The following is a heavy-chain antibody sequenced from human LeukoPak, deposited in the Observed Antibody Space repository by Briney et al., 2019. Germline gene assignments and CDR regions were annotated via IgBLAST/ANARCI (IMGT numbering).Heavy chain of an antibody. CDR1: GFTVGTKY. J-gene: IGHJ2*01. Sequence: GGSLRLSCAASGFTVGTKYMNWVRQAPGKGLEWVSILYSGDDTYYADSVRGRFIVSRDSSKNTLYLHVSALRAEDTAVYYCARVGDHYHWYLDLWGRGTLVTVSS. D-gene: IGHD3-10*01. CDR3: ARVGDHYHWYLDL. CDR2: LYSGDDT. V-gene: IGHV3-53*01.